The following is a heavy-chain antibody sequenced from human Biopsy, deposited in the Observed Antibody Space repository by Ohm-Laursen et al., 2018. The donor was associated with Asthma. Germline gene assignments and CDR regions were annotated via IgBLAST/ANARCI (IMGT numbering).Heavy chain of an antibody. J-gene: IGHJ3*02. CDR3: VRDGTDDAFDI. V-gene: IGHV3-30*01. CDR2: ISKDASTQ. D-gene: IGHD1-1*01. Sequence: RSLRLSCTAFGFSFSNFAIHWVCQAPGKGLEWVGVISKDASTQDYADSVKGRFTMARDNSKNTLDLQMNSLREEDTAVYYCVRDGTDDAFDIWGQGTVVSVSS. CDR1: GFSFSNFA.